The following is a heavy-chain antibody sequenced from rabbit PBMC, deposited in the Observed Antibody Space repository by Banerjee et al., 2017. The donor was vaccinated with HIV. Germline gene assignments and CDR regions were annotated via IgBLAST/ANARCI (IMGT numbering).Heavy chain of an antibody. CDR2: INTSSGNA. J-gene: IGHJ4*01. CDR3: ARDLAGVTGWNFNL. D-gene: IGHD4-1*01. CDR1: GFDFSSYG. V-gene: IGHV1S45*01. Sequence: QEQLEESGGGLVKPEGSLTLTCTASGFDFSSYGVSWVRQAPGKGLEWIACINTSSGNAVYANWAKGRFTISKTSSTTVTLQMTSLTAADTATYFCARDLAGVTGWNFNLWGPGTLVTVS.